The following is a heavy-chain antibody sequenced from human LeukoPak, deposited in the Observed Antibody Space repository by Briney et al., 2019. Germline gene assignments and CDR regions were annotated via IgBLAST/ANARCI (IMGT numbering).Heavy chain of an antibody. V-gene: IGHV1-8*01. J-gene: IGHJ6*02. D-gene: IGHD6-19*01. Sequence: ASVKVSCKASGYTFTSYDINWVRQATGQGLEWMGWMNPNSGNTGYAQKFQGRVTMTRNTSISTAYTELSSLRSEDTAVYYCARVKSRAIAVAGYYGTDVWGQGTTVTVSS. CDR1: GYTFTSYD. CDR3: ARVKSRAIAVAGYYGTDV. CDR2: MNPNSGNT.